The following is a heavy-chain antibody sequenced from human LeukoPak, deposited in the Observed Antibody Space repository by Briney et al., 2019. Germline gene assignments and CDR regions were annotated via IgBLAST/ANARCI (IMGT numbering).Heavy chain of an antibody. CDR2: ISAYNGNT. D-gene: IGHD2-21*01. J-gene: IGHJ6*02. CDR3: ASEVVVISYYYYGMDG. V-gene: IGHV1-18*01. CDR1: GYTFTSYG. Sequence: ASVKVSCKASGYTFTSYGISWVRQAPGQGLEWMGWISAYNGNTNYAQKLQGRVTMTTDTSTSTAYMKLRSLRSDDTAVYYCASEVVVISYYYYGMDGWGQGCTVSVSS.